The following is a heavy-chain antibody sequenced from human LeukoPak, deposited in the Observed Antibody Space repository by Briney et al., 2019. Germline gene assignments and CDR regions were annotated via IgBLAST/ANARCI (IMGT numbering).Heavy chain of an antibody. J-gene: IGHJ4*02. D-gene: IGHD6-13*01. Sequence: PGRSLRLSCAASGFTFSSYAMSWVRQAPGKGLEWVSAISGSGGSTYYADSVKGRFTISRDNSKNTLYLQMNSLRAEDTAVYYCAKVRIGSSSSWYILDYWGQGTLVTVSS. CDR3: AKVRIGSSSSWYILDY. CDR1: GFTFSSYA. V-gene: IGHV3-23*01. CDR2: ISGSGGST.